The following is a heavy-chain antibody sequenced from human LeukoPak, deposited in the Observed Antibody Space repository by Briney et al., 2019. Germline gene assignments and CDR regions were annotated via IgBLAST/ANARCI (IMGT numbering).Heavy chain of an antibody. Sequence: GGPLRLSCAASGFTFSSYGMPWVRQAPGKGLEWVAVIWYDGGNKYYADSVKGRFTISRDNSKSTLYLQMNSLRAEDTAVYYCARGYGGNSFTYFDYWGQGTLVTVSS. CDR1: GFTFSSYG. V-gene: IGHV3-33*01. D-gene: IGHD4-23*01. J-gene: IGHJ4*02. CDR3: ARGYGGNSFTYFDY. CDR2: IWYDGGNK.